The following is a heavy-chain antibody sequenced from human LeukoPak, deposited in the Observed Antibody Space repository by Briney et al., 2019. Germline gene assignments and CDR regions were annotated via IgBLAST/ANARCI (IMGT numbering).Heavy chain of an antibody. CDR1: GYTFTSYA. V-gene: IGHV1-3*01. D-gene: IGHD6-19*01. CDR3: ARDSSGWYYWFDP. J-gene: IGHJ5*02. CDR2: INAGNGST. Sequence: EASVKVSCKASGYTFTSYAMHWVRQAPGPRLEWMGWINAGNGSTKYSQKFQGRVTITRDTSASTAYMELSSLRSEDTAVYYCARDSSGWYYWFDPWGQGTLVTVSS.